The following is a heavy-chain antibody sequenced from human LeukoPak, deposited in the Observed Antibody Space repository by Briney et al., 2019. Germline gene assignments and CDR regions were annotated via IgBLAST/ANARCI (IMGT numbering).Heavy chain of an antibody. D-gene: IGHD5-18*01. CDR1: GYTFTSYD. Sequence: ASVKVSCKASGYTFTSYDINWVRQATGQGLEWMGWMNPNSGNTGYAQKFQGRVTMTRNTSISTAYMELSSLRSEDTAVYYCARRARLGYSYGYDPTPFDPWGQGTLVTVSS. CDR2: MNPNSGNT. J-gene: IGHJ5*02. V-gene: IGHV1-8*01. CDR3: ARRARLGYSYGYDPTPFDP.